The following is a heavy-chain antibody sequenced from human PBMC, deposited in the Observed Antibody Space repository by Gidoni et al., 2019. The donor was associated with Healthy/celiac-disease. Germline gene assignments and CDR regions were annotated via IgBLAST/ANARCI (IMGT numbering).Heavy chain of an antibody. CDR1: VFTFTSSA. J-gene: IGHJ4*02. D-gene: IGHD3-22*01. CDR2: IVVGSGNT. V-gene: IGHV1-58*01. CDR3: AAALYHDSRPFDY. Sequence: QLVHSRPEVKQPGTSVKVSSKSSVFTFTSSALQWVRQDRGQSLEWIGWIVVGSGNTNEAQKYQERVTITRDMSTSTAYKELSSLRSEDTAVYYCAAALYHDSRPFDYWGQGTLVTVSS.